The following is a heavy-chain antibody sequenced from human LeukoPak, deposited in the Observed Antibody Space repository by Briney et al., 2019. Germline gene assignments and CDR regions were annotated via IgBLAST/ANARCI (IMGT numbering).Heavy chain of an antibody. CDR3: ASGRSMKDYDSSGYYRYYYYYYMDV. Sequence: ASVKVSCKASGYTLTSYGISWVRQAPGQGLEWMGWISAYNGNTRYAQKLQGRVTMTTDSSTSTAYMELRSLRSDDTAVYYCASGRSMKDYDSSGYYRYYYYYYMDVWGKGTTVTISS. V-gene: IGHV1-18*01. CDR2: ISAYNGNT. D-gene: IGHD3-22*01. J-gene: IGHJ6*03. CDR1: GYTLTSYG.